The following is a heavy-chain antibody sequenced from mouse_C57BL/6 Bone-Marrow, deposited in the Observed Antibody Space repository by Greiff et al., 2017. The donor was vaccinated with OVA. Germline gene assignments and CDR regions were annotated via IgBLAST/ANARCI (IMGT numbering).Heavy chain of an antibody. Sequence: EVQLVESGGGLVQPGGSLKLSCAASEFTFSDYYMYWVRQTPEKRLEWVAYISNGGGSTYYPDTVKGRFTISRDNAKNTLYLQMSRLKSEDTAMYYCARQRSYYFDYWGQGTTLTVSS. J-gene: IGHJ2*01. CDR3: ARQRSYYFDY. CDR1: EFTFSDYY. V-gene: IGHV5-12*01. CDR2: ISNGGGST.